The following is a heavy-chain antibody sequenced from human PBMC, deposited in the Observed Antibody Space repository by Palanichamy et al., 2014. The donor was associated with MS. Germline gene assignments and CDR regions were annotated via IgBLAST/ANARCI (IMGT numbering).Heavy chain of an antibody. Sequence: EVQLVDSGGGLFQPGGSLRLSCAASGFALSKYWVTWVRQAPGQGLEWVANINPDGSEKYYVDSVKGRFTISRDNAKNSMYVHMNSLRAEDTAVYYCARGHFGMDVWGQGTMVTVSS. J-gene: IGHJ6*02. CDR3: ARGHFGMDV. V-gene: IGHV3-7*01. CDR2: INPDGSEK. CDR1: GFALSKYW.